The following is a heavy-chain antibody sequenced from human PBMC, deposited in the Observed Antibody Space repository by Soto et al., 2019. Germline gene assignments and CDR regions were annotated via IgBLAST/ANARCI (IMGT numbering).Heavy chain of an antibody. J-gene: IGHJ4*02. D-gene: IGHD3-10*01. Sequence: QVQLVQSGAEVKKPGASVKVSCKASGYTFTSYGISWVRQAPGQGLEWVGWINVYNGNTNYAQKLQGRVTMTTDTSTSTAYLDLRSLRSDDTAVYFCARDTSRGEYVYWGQGTLVTVSS. V-gene: IGHV1-18*01. CDR2: INVYNGNT. CDR3: ARDTSRGEYVY. CDR1: GYTFTSYG.